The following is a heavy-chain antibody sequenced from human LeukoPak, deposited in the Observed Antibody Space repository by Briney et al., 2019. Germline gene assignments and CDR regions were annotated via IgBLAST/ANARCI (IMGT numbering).Heavy chain of an antibody. J-gene: IGHJ4*02. D-gene: IGHD5-12*01. V-gene: IGHV3-9*01. CDR2: ISWDSGSK. CDR1: GFTFGDYA. Sequence: GGSLRLSCAASGFTFGDYAMPWVRQAPGKVLEWVSGISWDSGSKGSADSVQGRFTISRDNAKNSLYLQMNSLRAEDTAVYYCAKDRWLPRFDDYWGQGTLVTVSS. CDR3: AKDRWLPRFDDY.